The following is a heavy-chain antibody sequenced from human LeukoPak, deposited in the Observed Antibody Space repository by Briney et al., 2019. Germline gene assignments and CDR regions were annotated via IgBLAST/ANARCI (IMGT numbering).Heavy chain of an antibody. CDR3: AKDSRPFWYSFDY. V-gene: IGHV3-30*02. CDR1: GFTFSSYG. D-gene: IGHD1-26*01. Sequence: GGSLRLSCAASGFTFSSYGMHWVRQTPGKGLEWVAVIWYDGSNKYYADSVKGRFTISRDNSKNTLYLQMNSLRAEDTAVYYCAKDSRPFWYSFDYWGQGTLVTVSS. CDR2: IWYDGSNK. J-gene: IGHJ4*02.